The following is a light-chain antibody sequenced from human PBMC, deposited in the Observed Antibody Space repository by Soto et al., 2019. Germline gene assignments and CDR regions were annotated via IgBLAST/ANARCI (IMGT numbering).Light chain of an antibody. CDR1: SSDVGANNDY. CDR3: SSYAGSDNFV. V-gene: IGLV2-8*01. J-gene: IGLJ1*01. CDR2: EVS. Sequence: LTQPPSASGSPGQSVTISCTGTSSDVGANNDYVSWYQQHPGKVPKLMIYEVSKRPPGVPDRFSGSKSGNTASLTVSGLQADDEADYYCSSYAGSDNFVFGTGTKVTVL.